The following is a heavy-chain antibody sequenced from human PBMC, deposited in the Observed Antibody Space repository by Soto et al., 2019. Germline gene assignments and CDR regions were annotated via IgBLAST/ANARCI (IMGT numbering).Heavy chain of an antibody. J-gene: IGHJ5*02. CDR3: ARTSGNDSSGWYMNWFDP. CDR2: INPSGGST. CDR1: GYTFTSYY. D-gene: IGHD6-19*01. V-gene: IGHV1-46*01. Sequence: ASVKVSCKASGYTFTSYYMHWVLQAPGQGLEWMGIINPSGGSTSYAQKFQGRVTMTRDTSTSTVYMELSSLRSEDTAVYYCARTSGNDSSGWYMNWFDPWGQGTLVTVSS.